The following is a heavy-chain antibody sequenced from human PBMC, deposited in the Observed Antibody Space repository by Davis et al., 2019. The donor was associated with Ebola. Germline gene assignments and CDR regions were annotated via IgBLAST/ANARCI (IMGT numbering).Heavy chain of an antibody. J-gene: IGHJ4*02. CDR1: GFTFSSYW. CDR3: AKVGPKDILTGYFLG. D-gene: IGHD3-9*01. CDR2: IWYDGSNK. Sequence: PGGSLRLSCAASGFTFSSYWMSWVRQAPGKGLEWVAVIWYDGSNKYYADSVKGRFTISRDNSKNTLYLQMNSLRAEDTAVYYCAKVGPKDILTGYFLGWGQGTLVTVSS. V-gene: IGHV3-33*08.